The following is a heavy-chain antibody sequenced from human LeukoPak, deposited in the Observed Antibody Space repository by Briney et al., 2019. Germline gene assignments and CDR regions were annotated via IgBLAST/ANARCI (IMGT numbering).Heavy chain of an antibody. Sequence: PGGSLRLSCAAAGFTFSSYAMHWVRQAPGKGLEWVAVISYDGSNKYYADSVKGRFTISRDNSKNTLYLQMNSLRAEDTAVYYCARDGRKQLTRRLNWFDPWGQGTLVTVSS. D-gene: IGHD6-13*01. CDR1: GFTFSSYA. CDR2: ISYDGSNK. CDR3: ARDGRKQLTRRLNWFDP. V-gene: IGHV3-30*04. J-gene: IGHJ5*02.